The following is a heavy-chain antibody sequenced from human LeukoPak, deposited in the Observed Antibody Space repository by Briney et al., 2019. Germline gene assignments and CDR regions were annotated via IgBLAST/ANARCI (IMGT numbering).Heavy chain of an antibody. CDR2: ITPGSSYI. CDR3: ARGSDEFDI. J-gene: IGHJ3*02. V-gene: IGHV3-21*01. Sequence: PGGSLTLSCTASGLTFNSSGMNWVRQAPGKGLEWVSSITPGSSYIYHADSMKGRFTVSRDNAKNSLYLHMNSLRAEDTAIYYCARGSDEFDIWGQGTMVTVSS. CDR1: GLTFNSSG.